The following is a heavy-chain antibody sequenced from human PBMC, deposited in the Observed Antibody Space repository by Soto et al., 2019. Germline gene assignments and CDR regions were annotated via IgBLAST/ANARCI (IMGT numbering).Heavy chain of an antibody. V-gene: IGHV3-23*01. CDR3: ARAPSEYIWGSYLRYYEY. D-gene: IGHD3-16*01. J-gene: IGHJ4*02. CDR2: ISGTTGHA. Sequence: EVQILESGGGLVQPGGSLRLSCAASGFPFSNYAMAWVRQAPGKGLEWVSAISGTTGHAFYADSVKDRFTISRDNSKNTLYLQMDSLRAEDTAVYHCARAPSEYIWGSYLRYYEYWGQGTLVTASS. CDR1: GFPFSNYA.